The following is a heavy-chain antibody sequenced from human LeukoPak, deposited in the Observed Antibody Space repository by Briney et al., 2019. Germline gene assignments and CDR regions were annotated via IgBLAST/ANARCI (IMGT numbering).Heavy chain of an antibody. D-gene: IGHD5-24*01. Sequence: YPGGSLRLSCAASGFTFSSYEMNWVRQAPGKGLEWVSYISSSGRTTYYADSVKGRFTISRDNAKNSLYLQMNSLRTEDTAVYYRARDRVGRDGYNYFDYWSQGTLVTVSS. CDR2: ISSSGRTT. V-gene: IGHV3-48*03. J-gene: IGHJ4*02. CDR1: GFTFSSYE. CDR3: ARDRVGRDGYNYFDY.